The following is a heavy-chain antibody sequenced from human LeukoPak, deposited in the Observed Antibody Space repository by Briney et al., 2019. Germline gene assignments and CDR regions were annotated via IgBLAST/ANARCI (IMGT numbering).Heavy chain of an antibody. D-gene: IGHD3-10*01. CDR3: ARSGSYLNSRSYCDY. Sequence: GGSLRLSCAASGFTFETYWMNWVRQAPGKGLEWVASINPDGREKYDVDSVKGRFTISRDNAKNSLFLQINGLRAEDTAVYYCARSGSYLNSRSYCDYWGQGSLVTVSS. J-gene: IGHJ4*02. CDR2: INPDGREK. V-gene: IGHV3-7*01. CDR1: GFTFETYW.